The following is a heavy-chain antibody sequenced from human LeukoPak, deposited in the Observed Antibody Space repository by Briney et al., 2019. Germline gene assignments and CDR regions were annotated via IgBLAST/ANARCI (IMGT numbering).Heavy chain of an antibody. V-gene: IGHV1-8*01. CDR1: RYTITSYD. J-gene: IGHJ4*02. Sequence: ASVKVSCKASRYTITSYDINWVREAAGQGLEWMGWMNPNTGRTGYAQKFQGRVTMTRDTSITTAYMELTSLTYEDTAVYYCARLAETPDYYSNGGYFYLGYWGQGTPVTVSS. D-gene: IGHD3-22*01. CDR3: ARLAETPDYYSNGGYFYLGY. CDR2: MNPNTGRT.